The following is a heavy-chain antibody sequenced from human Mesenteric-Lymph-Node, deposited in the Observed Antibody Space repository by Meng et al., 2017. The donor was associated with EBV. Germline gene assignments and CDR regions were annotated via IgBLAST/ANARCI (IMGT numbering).Heavy chain of an antibody. V-gene: IGHV3-74*01. CDR1: GFTFNNAW. Sequence: VQLVESGGGLVKPGGSLRLSCAASGFTFNNAWMSWVRQAPGKGLEWVSRIRSDGSSTDYADSVKGRFTISRDNAKNTVYLQMSSLRVEDSAVYYCARDGLDPWGQGTLVTVSS. CDR3: ARDGLDP. CDR2: IRSDGSST. J-gene: IGHJ5*02.